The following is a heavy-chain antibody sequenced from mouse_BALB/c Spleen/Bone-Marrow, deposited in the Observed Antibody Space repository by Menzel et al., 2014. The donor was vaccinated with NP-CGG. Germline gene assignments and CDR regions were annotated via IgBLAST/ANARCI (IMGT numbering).Heavy chain of an antibody. CDR1: GFTFSSFG. D-gene: IGHD2-4*01. Sequence: EVMLVESGGGLVQPGGSRKLSCAASGFTFSSFGMHWVRQAPEKGLEWVAYISSGSSTIYYADTVKGRFTISRDSPKNTLFLQMTSLRSEDTAMYYCARGYDYGFAYWGQGTLVTVSA. CDR3: ARGYDYGFAY. CDR2: ISSGSSTI. V-gene: IGHV5-17*02. J-gene: IGHJ3*01.